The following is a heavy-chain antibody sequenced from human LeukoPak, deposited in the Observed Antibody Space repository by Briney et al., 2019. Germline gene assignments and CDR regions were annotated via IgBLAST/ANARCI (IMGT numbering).Heavy chain of an antibody. CDR1: GYTFTNYW. CDR3: ATYDSSGFPTDH. V-gene: IGHV5-51*01. J-gene: IGHJ4*02. D-gene: IGHD3-22*01. Sequence: GESLQISCKTSGYTFTNYWIAGVRPVPGKGRGWGGIIYLDDSDTRYSPSFEGQLTISADKSITTAHLRWSSLKASDTAMYYCATYDSSGFPTDHWGQGTLVTVSS. CDR2: IYLDDSDT.